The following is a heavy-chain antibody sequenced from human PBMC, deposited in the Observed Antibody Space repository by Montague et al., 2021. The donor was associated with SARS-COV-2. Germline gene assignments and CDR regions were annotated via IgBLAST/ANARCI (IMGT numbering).Heavy chain of an antibody. Sequence: CAISGDSVSSNSAAWNWTRQSPSRGLEWLGRTYYRSKWYNDYAASVKSRITINPDTSKNQFSLQLNSVTPEDTAVYYCARDDPYCTNGVCYTGNWFDPWGQGTLVTVSS. D-gene: IGHD2-8*01. CDR3: ARDDPYCTNGVCYTGNWFDP. V-gene: IGHV6-1*01. CDR2: TYYRSKWYN. CDR1: GDSVSSNSAA. J-gene: IGHJ5*02.